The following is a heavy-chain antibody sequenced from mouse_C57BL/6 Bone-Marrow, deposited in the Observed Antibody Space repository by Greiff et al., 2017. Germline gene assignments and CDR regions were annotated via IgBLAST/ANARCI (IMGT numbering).Heavy chain of an antibody. CDR1: GYTFTSYW. CDR3: ALGSDDY. J-gene: IGHJ2*01. CDR2: IDPSDSYT. V-gene: IGHV1-59*01. D-gene: IGHD1-1*01. Sequence: VQLQQPGAELVRPGTSVKLSCKASGYTFTSYWMHWVKQRPGQGLEWIGVIDPSDSYTNYNQKFKGKATLTVDTSSSTAYMQLSSLTSEDSAVYYCALGSDDYWGQGTTLTVSS.